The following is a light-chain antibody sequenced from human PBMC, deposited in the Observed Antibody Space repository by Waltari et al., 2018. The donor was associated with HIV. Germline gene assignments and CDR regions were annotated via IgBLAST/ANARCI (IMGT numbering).Light chain of an antibody. CDR2: SNN. V-gene: IGLV1-44*01. J-gene: IGLJ1*01. CDR3: AAWDDSLKGGA. CDR1: TSNIGGNT. Sequence: QSVLAQPPSASGTPGQRVTISCSGSTSNIGGNTVSWYQQLPGTAPKLLIYSNNVRPSGVPDRLSGSTSGTSASLVISVLQAEDEADYYCAAWDDSLKGGAFGTGTKVTVL.